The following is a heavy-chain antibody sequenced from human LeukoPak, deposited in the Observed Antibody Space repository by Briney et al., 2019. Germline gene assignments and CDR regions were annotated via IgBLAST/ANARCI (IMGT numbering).Heavy chain of an antibody. J-gene: IGHJ3*02. V-gene: IGHV1-2*02. CDR3: ARAYSSSSRGALDAFDI. CDR1: GYTFTGYY. D-gene: IGHD6-6*01. Sequence: ASVKVSCKASGYTFTGYYMHWVRQAPGQGLEWMGWINPNSGGTNYAQKFQGRVTITADKSTSTAYMELSSLRSEDTAVYYCARAYSSSSRGALDAFDIWGQGTMVTVSS. CDR2: INPNSGGT.